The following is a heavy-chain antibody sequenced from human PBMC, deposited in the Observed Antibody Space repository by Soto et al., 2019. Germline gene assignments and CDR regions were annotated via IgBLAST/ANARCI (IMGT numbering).Heavy chain of an antibody. J-gene: IGHJ5*02. CDR1: GASVRSGSKY. CDR3: AGAFCGGECYSTGWFAT. Sequence: SXTLSLTCSVSGASVRSGSKYWSWIRQPPGKGLEWIGYIYYTGSTNYNPSLKSRVTISLDTSKNQFSLNLRSVTAEETATYYGAGAFCGGECYSTGWFATWGQGALLTAS. V-gene: IGHV4-61*01. CDR2: IYYTGST. D-gene: IGHD2-21*01.